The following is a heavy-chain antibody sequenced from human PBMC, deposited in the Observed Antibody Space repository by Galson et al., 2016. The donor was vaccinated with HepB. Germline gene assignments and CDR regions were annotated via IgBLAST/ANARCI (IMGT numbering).Heavy chain of an antibody. V-gene: IGHV3-11*01. Sequence: SLRLSCAASGLTFSDYDMSWVRQAPGKGLEWVSYIRSSGISIIKSAASVKGRFTISRDNAKNSVYRDMISLTPEDTAVYCCASGASGPPRPARVNFDSWGQGALVTVSS. CDR2: IRSSGISII. J-gene: IGHJ5*01. CDR1: GLTFSDYD. CDR3: ASGASGPPRPARVNFDS. D-gene: IGHD6-25*01.